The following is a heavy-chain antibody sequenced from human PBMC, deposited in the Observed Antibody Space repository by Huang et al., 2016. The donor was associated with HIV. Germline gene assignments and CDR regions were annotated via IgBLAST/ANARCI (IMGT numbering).Heavy chain of an antibody. Sequence: EVQLVQSGAEVKKPGESLNISCKGSGYSFTSNWIGWVRQTPGKGLELMGMIMPSDSATSYSTSFQGQRTISADESITTACLQWSSLKASDTAMYYCTSLSSNGKNYFDPWGQGSLVTVSS. J-gene: IGHJ5*02. CDR3: TSLSSNGKNYFDP. CDR1: GYSFTSNW. V-gene: IGHV5-51*03. D-gene: IGHD1-7*01. CDR2: IMPSDSAT.